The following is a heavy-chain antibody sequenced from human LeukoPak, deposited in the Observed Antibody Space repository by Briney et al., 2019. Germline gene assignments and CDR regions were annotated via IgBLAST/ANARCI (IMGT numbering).Heavy chain of an antibody. V-gene: IGHV1-3*01. Sequence: GASVKVSCKASGYTFTSYAMHWVRQAPGQRLEWMGWINAGNGNTKYSQKFQGRVTITRDTSASTAYMELSSLRSEDTAVYYCARGDCTNGACHRPSDIYYYYGMDVWGQGATVTVSS. CDR2: INAGNGNT. D-gene: IGHD2-8*01. CDR3: ARGDCTNGACHRPSDIYYYYGMDV. CDR1: GYTFTSYA. J-gene: IGHJ6*02.